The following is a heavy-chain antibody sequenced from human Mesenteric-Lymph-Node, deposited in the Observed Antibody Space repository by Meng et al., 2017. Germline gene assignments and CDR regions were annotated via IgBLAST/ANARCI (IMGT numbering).Heavy chain of an antibody. D-gene: IGHD4-17*01. V-gene: IGHV1-18*01. J-gene: IGHJ4*02. CDR2: ISAYNGNT. CDR3: ARSPGSATVYYFDY. CDR1: GYTFTSYG. Sequence: ASVKVSCKASGYTFTSYGISWVRQAPGQGLEWMGWISAYNGNTNYAQKLQGRVTMTTDTSTSTAYMELRSLRSEDTAVYYCARSPGSATVYYFDYWGQGTLVTVSS.